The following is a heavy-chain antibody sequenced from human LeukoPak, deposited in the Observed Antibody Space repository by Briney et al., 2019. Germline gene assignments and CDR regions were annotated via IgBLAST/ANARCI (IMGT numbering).Heavy chain of an antibody. CDR2: IYYSGST. Sequence: SETLSLTCTVSGGSISSSSYYWGWIRQPPGKGLEWIGSIYYSGSTYYNPSLKSRVTISVDTSKNQFSLKLSSVTAADTAVYYCARDKQIEQWVVGGGYYFDFWGQGTLVTV. CDR1: GGSISSSSYY. J-gene: IGHJ4*02. V-gene: IGHV4-39*07. D-gene: IGHD6-19*01. CDR3: ARDKQIEQWVVGGGYYFDF.